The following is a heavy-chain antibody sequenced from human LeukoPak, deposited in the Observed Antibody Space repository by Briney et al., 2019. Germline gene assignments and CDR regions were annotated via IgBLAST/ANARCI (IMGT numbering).Heavy chain of an antibody. Sequence: SETLSLTCAVSGGSVSGYYWSWVRQSPGRRVEWIGYIHYSGRTNYNPSLKSRITLSLETSSNQISLELKSVTSAHTALYYCVRDSGYSSSWYLIDDDFDIGGQGTMVIVSA. CDR3: VRDSGYSSSWYLIDDDFDI. D-gene: IGHD6-13*01. CDR1: GGSVSGYY. J-gene: IGHJ3*02. CDR2: IHYSGRT. V-gene: IGHV4-59*02.